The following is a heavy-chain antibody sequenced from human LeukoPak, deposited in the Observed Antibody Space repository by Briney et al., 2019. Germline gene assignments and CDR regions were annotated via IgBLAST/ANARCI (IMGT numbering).Heavy chain of an antibody. CDR2: INHSGST. CDR1: GGSFSGYY. D-gene: IGHD6-13*01. Sequence: PSETLSLTCAVYGGSFSGYYWSWIRQPPGKGLEWIGEINHSGSTNYNPSLKSRVTISVDTSKNQFSLKLSSVTAADTAVYYCARGPPDSSSLGSNWFDPWGQGTLVTVSS. V-gene: IGHV4-34*01. J-gene: IGHJ5*02. CDR3: ARGPPDSSSLGSNWFDP.